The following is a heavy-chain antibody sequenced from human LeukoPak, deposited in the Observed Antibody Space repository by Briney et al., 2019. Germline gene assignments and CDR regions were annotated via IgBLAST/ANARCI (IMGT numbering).Heavy chain of an antibody. CDR3: AAGVGTSDFDY. CDR2: IKTRTDGGTT. Sequence: GGSLRLSCAASGFTFSNAWMSWVRQAPGKGLEWVGRIKTRTDGGTTDYAALVKGRFTASRDDSKTTLYLQMNSLKTEDTAVYYCAAGVGTSDFDYWGQGTLVTVSS. J-gene: IGHJ4*02. CDR1: GFTFSNAW. V-gene: IGHV3-15*01. D-gene: IGHD3-3*01.